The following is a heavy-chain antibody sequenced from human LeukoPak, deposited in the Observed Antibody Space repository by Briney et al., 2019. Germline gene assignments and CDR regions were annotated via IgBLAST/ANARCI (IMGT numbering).Heavy chain of an antibody. CDR1: GFTFSSYA. J-gene: IGHJ4*02. CDR2: ISGSGGST. V-gene: IGHV3-23*01. CDR3: ANFPRGGWYYFDY. D-gene: IGHD6-19*01. Sequence: PGRSLRLSCAASGFTFSSYAMSWVRQAPGKGLEWVSAISGSGGSTYYADSVKGRFTISRDNSKNTLYLQMNSLRAEDTAVYYCANFPRGGWYYFDYWGQGTLVTVSS.